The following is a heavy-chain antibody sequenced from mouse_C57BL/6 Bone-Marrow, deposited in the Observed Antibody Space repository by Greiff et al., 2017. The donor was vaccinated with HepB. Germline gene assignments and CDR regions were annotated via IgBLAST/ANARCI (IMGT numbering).Heavy chain of an antibody. CDR3: ARDLLWLRKTDYYAMDY. D-gene: IGHD2-9*01. Sequence: EVQVVESGGGLVKPGGSLKLSCAASGFTFTSYAMSWVRQTPEKRLEWVATISDGGSYTYYPDNVKGRFTISRDNAKNNLYLQKSQLTSEDTAMYYCARDLLWLRKTDYYAMDYWGQGTSVTVSS. J-gene: IGHJ4*01. V-gene: IGHV5-4*01. CDR2: ISDGGSYT. CDR1: GFTFTSYA.